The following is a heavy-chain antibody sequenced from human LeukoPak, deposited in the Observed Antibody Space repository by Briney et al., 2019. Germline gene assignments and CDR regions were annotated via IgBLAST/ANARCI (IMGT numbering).Heavy chain of an antibody. J-gene: IGHJ5*02. Sequence: SETLSLTCAVSGGSFSSSNWWSWARQPPGKGLEWIGEIYHSGSTNYNPSLKSRVTISVDTSKNQFSLKLSSVTAADTAVYYCARGVVPRLYHCYGSGSGCDPWGQGTLVTVSS. CDR1: GGSFSSSNW. CDR2: IYHSGST. D-gene: IGHD3-10*01. CDR3: ARGVVPRLYHCYGSGSGCDP. V-gene: IGHV4-4*02.